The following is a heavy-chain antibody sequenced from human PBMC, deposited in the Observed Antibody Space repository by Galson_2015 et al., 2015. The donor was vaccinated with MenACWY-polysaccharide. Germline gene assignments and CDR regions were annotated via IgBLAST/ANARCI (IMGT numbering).Heavy chain of an antibody. CDR3: AGEGRGDYDDAFDI. CDR2: LSASGNNK. D-gene: IGHD3-16*01. CDR1: GFTFSNYA. V-gene: IGHV3-23*01. J-gene: IGHJ3*02. Sequence: SLRLSCAASGFTFSNYAMNWVRQAPGKGLEYVSSLSASGNNKFYADAVKGRFTISRDNSKNTLFLQMDSLRAADTALYYCAGEGRGDYDDAFDIWGLGTMVTISS.